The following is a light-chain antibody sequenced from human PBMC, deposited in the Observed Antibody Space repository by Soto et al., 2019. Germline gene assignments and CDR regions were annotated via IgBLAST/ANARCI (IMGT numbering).Light chain of an antibody. Sequence: QSVLTQPASVAGSPGQSITISCTGTSSDVGIYNLVSWYQQHPGKAPKLMIYEVSKRPSGVSNRFSGSKSGNTASLTISWLQAEDEADYYCCSYAGSSYVFGTGTKLTVL. V-gene: IGLV2-23*02. J-gene: IGLJ1*01. CDR2: EVS. CDR3: CSYAGSSYV. CDR1: SSDVGIYNL.